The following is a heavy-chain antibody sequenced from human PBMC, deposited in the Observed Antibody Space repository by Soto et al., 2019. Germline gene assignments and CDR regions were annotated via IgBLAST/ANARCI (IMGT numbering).Heavy chain of an antibody. Sequence: QVQLQESGPGLVKPSETLSLTCTVSGGFVSSARYFWSWIRQPPGKEMEFIAYVYYTGTTKYSPPRRSRASISLDTSKNQFSLNLSSVTTADTAIYSCARMRVGEVPYWFDPWGQGILVTVS. CDR1: GGFVSSARYF. D-gene: IGHD3-3*01. CDR3: ARMRVGEVPYWFDP. J-gene: IGHJ5*02. CDR2: VYYTGTT. V-gene: IGHV4-61*01.